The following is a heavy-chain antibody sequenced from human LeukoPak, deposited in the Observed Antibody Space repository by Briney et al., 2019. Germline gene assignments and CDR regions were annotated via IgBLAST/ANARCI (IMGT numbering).Heavy chain of an antibody. CDR2: ISGSGGST. Sequence: GGSLRLSCAASGFTFSSYAMSWVRQAPGKGLEWVSAISGSGGSTYYTDSVKGRFTISRDNSKNTLYLQMNSLRAEDTAVYYCAKWGTAMVSYYYYGMDVWGQGTTVTVSS. CDR3: AKWGTAMVSYYYYGMDV. D-gene: IGHD5-18*01. CDR1: GFTFSSYA. J-gene: IGHJ6*02. V-gene: IGHV3-23*01.